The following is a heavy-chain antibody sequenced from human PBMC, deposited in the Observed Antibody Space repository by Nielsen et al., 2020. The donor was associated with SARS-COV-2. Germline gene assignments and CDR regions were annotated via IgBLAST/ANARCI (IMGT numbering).Heavy chain of an antibody. CDR3: ARDGMDYYGSGNLFDY. CDR1: GFTFSSYG. J-gene: IGHJ4*02. D-gene: IGHD3-10*01. Sequence: GGSLRLSCAASGFTFSSYGMHWVRQAPGKGLEWVAVISYDGSNKYYADSVKGRFTISRDNSKNTLYLQMNSLRAEDTAVYYCARDGMDYYGSGNLFDYWGQGTLVTVSS. CDR2: ISYDGSNK. V-gene: IGHV3-30*03.